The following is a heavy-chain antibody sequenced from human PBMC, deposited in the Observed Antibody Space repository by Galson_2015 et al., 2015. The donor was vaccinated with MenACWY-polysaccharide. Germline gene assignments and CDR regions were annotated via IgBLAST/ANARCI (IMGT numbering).Heavy chain of an antibody. CDR3: ARSGSSTSWLYYYYGMDV. CDR2: IHYSGGT. Sequence: ETLSLTCTVSGGSLSGSYWSCTQQPPGQGLEWIGYIHYSGGTNYNPSLKSRFTMSLDISKNQFSLKLGSVTAADTAVYYCARSGSSTSWLYYYYGMDVWGQGTTVTVSS. CDR1: GGSLSGSY. D-gene: IGHD2-2*01. J-gene: IGHJ6*02. V-gene: IGHV4-59*01.